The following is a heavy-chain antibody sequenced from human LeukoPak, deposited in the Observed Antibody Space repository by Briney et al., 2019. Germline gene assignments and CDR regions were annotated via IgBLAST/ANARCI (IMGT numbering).Heavy chain of an antibody. CDR1: GYTLASYG. Sequence: ASVKVSCKASGYTLASYGISWVRQAPGQGLEWMGWISAYNGNTNYAQKLQGRVTMTTDTSTSTAYMELRSLRSDDTAVYYCARVEDDFWSGYYAFDYWGQGTLVTVSS. V-gene: IGHV1-18*01. CDR3: ARVEDDFWSGYYAFDY. D-gene: IGHD3-3*01. J-gene: IGHJ4*02. CDR2: ISAYNGNT.